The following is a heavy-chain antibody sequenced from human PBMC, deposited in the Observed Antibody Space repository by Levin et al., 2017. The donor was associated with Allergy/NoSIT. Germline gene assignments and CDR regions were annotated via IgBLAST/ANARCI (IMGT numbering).Heavy chain of an antibody. V-gene: IGHV3-23*01. D-gene: IGHD5-18*01. CDR3: AKEGIKLWLFDQ. CDR2: ISGSAGNT. J-gene: IGHJ4*02. CDR1: GFIFSSYA. Sequence: GGSLRLSCAASGFIFSSYAMSWVRQAPGKGLEWVSGISGSAGNTYYADSVKGRFTISRDNSKNTLPLQMTSLRAEDAAVYYCAKEGIKLWLFDQWGQGTLVTVSS.